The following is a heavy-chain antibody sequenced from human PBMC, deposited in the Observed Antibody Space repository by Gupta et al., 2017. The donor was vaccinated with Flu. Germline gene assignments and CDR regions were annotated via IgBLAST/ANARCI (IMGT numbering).Heavy chain of an antibody. CDR1: GFTFSSYS. V-gene: IGHV3-21*01. Sequence: EVQLVESGGGLVKPGGSLRLSCAASGFTFSSYSMNWVRQAPGKGLEWVSSISSSSSYIYYADSVKGRFTISRDNAKNSLYLQMNSLRAEDTAVYYCARDPGWTAMAPYYYYYYMDVWGKGTTVTVSS. J-gene: IGHJ6*03. CDR3: ARDPGWTAMAPYYYYYYMDV. D-gene: IGHD5-18*01. CDR2: ISSSSSYI.